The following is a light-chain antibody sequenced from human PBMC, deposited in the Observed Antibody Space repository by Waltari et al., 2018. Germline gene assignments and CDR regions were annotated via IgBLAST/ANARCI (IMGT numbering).Light chain of an antibody. Sequence: EIVMTQSPATLSLSPWERATLTCRASQSVTTYLGWIQQKPGQAPRLLIYDASKRATGIPARFSGSGSGTDFTLTISNLEPEDFAIYYCHQRSSWPLTFGGGTRVEI. CDR1: QSVTTY. J-gene: IGKJ4*01. V-gene: IGKV3-11*01. CDR2: DAS. CDR3: HQRSSWPLT.